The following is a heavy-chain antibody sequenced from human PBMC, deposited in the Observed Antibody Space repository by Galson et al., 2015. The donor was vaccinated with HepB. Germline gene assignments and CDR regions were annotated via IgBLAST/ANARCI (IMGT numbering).Heavy chain of an antibody. V-gene: IGHV1-46*01. CDR1: GYTFTSYY. J-gene: IGHJ4*02. CDR3: ARAPGSGWYRYYFDY. Sequence: SVKVSCKASGYTFTSYYMHWVRQAPGQGLEWMGIINPSGGSTSYAQKFQGRVTMTRDTSTSTVYMEPSSLRSEDTAVYYCARAPGSGWYRYYFDYWGQGTLVTVSS. CDR2: INPSGGST. D-gene: IGHD6-19*01.